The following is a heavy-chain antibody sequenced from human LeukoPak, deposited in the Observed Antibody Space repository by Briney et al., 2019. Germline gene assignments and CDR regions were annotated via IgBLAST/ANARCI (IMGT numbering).Heavy chain of an antibody. Sequence: ASVKVSCKASGYTFTNYGINWVRQAPGHGLEWMGWISASNGNTNYAQNVQGRVTMTTDTSTSTAYMELRSPRSDDTAVYYCARAPGYCIGTSCYHTVNYWGQGTLVTVSS. CDR3: ARAPGYCIGTSCYHTVNY. V-gene: IGHV1-18*01. J-gene: IGHJ4*02. CDR2: ISASNGNT. D-gene: IGHD2-2*01. CDR1: GYTFTNYG.